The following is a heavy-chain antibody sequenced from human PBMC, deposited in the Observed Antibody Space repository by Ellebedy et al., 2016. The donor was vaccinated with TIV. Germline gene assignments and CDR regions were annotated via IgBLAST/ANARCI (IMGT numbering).Heavy chain of an antibody. Sequence: PGGSLRLSCAASGFTFSSYAMSWVRQAPGKGLEWVSGISGFEQTTHYADSVEGRFAISRDKSKNTLYLQFHSLRAEDTAVYYCAKSTYCGTGICQGFDQWGQGTLVTVSS. V-gene: IGHV3-23*01. J-gene: IGHJ4*02. D-gene: IGHD2-21*01. CDR3: AKSTYCGTGICQGFDQ. CDR1: GFTFSSYA. CDR2: ISGFEQTT.